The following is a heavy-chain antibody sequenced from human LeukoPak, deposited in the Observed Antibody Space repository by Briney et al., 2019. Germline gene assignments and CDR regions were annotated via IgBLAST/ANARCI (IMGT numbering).Heavy chain of an antibody. V-gene: IGHV1-2*02. CDR2: VNPNSGGT. J-gene: IGHJ3*01. CDR3: ARSLGIFRRYDAFDV. CDR1: GYTFTGYY. D-gene: IGHD3-3*01. Sequence: GASVKVSCKASGYTFTGYYMHWVRQAPGQGLEWMGWVNPNSGGTNYAQKFQGRVTMTRDTSITTAYMELSRLRSDDTAVYYCARSLGIFRRYDAFDVWGQGTMVTVSS.